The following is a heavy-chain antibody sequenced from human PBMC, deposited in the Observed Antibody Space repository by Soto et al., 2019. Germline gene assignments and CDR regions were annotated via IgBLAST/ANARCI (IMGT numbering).Heavy chain of an antibody. V-gene: IGHV1-2*02. CDR3: ATSGGRGNQNLDY. D-gene: IGHD1-1*01. Sequence: QVQLVQSGTEVKKPGASVRVSCQASGYSFTNYYIHWVRQAPGQGLEWMGWINPNSGGTNYAQKFQGRVTMTRDTSISTAYMELSRPRSEDTGVHYCATSGGRGNQNLDYWGQGTLVTVSS. CDR2: INPNSGGT. CDR1: GYSFTNYY. J-gene: IGHJ4*02.